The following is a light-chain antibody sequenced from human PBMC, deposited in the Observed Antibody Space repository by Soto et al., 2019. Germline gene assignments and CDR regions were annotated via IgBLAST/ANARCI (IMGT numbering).Light chain of an antibody. J-gene: IGLJ1*01. CDR1: SSDIGDYNY. CDR2: EVT. V-gene: IGLV2-8*01. CDR3: SSYAGSSNV. Sequence: QSALTQPPSASGSPGQSVTFSCTGTSSDIGDYNYVSWYQQHPGKAPKLMIYEVTKRPSGVPDRFSGSKSGNTASLTVSGLQADDEADYYCSSYAGSSNVFGTGTKVTVL.